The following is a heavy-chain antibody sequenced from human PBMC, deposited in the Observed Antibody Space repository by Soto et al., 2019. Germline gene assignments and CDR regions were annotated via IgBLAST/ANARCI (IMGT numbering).Heavy chain of an antibody. J-gene: IGHJ4*02. D-gene: IGHD6-19*01. CDR3: AGGHNAPQRRGYSSGWYYFDY. CDR2: IIPIFGIA. CDR1: GGTFSSYA. V-gene: IGHV1-69*10. Sequence: ASVKVSCKASGGTFSSYAINWVRQAPGQGLEWMGGIIPIFGIANYAQKFQGRVTITADKSTSTAYMELSSLRSEDTAGYYCAGGHNAPQRRGYSSGWYYFDYWGQGTLVTVSS.